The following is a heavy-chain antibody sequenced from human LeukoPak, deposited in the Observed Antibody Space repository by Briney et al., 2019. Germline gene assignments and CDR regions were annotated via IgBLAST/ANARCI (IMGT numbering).Heavy chain of an antibody. CDR1: LFTFSTYA. CDR3: AKGGLESAAWDY. J-gene: IGHJ4*02. V-gene: IGHV3-23*01. CDR2: FIGIGGGK. Sequence: GGSPRHSCAASLFTFSTYAMSWARQAPGKGGQCFSIFIGIGGGKYYADSVKGRFTISRDNSKNTLFLQMNSLRAEDTAVYYCAKGGLESAAWDYWGQGTLVTVSS. D-gene: IGHD1-26*01.